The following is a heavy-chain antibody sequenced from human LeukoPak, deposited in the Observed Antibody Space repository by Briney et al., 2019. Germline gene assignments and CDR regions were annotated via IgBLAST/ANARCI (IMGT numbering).Heavy chain of an antibody. CDR2: ISYDGSNK. D-gene: IGHD3-22*01. CDR1: GFTFSSYG. CDR3: AKDRLYYYDSSGYYPDY. V-gene: IGHV3-30*18. J-gene: IGHJ4*02. Sequence: GGSLRLSCAASGFTFSSYGMHWVRQAPGKGLEWVAVISYDGSNKYYADSAKGRFTISRDNSKNTLYLQMNSLRAEDTAVYYCAKDRLYYYDSSGYYPDYWGQGTLVTVSS.